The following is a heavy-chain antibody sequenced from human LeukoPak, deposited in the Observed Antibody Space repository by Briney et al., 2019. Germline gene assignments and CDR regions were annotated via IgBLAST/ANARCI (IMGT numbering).Heavy chain of an antibody. CDR2: IYYSGST. J-gene: IGHJ4*02. CDR1: SGSISSSSYY. Sequence: SETLSLTCTVSSGSISSSSYYWGWIRQPPGKGLEWIGSIYYSGSTYYNPALKSRVTISVDTSKNQFSLKLSSVTAADTAVYYCARHQSGSYHGNFDYWGQGTLATVSS. CDR3: ARHQSGSYHGNFDY. V-gene: IGHV4-39*01. D-gene: IGHD1-26*01.